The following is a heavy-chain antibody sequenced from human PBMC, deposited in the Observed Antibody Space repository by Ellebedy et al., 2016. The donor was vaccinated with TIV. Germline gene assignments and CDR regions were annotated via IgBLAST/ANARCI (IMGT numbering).Heavy chain of an antibody. Sequence: PGGSLRLSCAASGFTFSSYAMSWVRQAPGKGLEWVSDISGSGGSTIYADSVKGRFTISRDNSKNTLYLQMNSLRAEDTAVYYCAKSDGRDGAPYFDYWGQGTPATVSS. CDR1: GFTFSSYA. J-gene: IGHJ4*02. CDR3: AKSDGRDGAPYFDY. V-gene: IGHV3-23*01. CDR2: ISGSGGST. D-gene: IGHD5-24*01.